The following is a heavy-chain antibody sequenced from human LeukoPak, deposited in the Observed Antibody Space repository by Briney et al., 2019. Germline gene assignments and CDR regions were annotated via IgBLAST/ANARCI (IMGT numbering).Heavy chain of an antibody. Sequence: QTGGSLRLSCAASGFTFSSYAMSWVRQAPGKGLEWVSAISGSGGSTYYADSVKGRFTISRDNSKNTLYLQMNSLRAEDTAVYYCASEGSYYRYYFDYWGQGTLVTVSS. J-gene: IGHJ4*02. D-gene: IGHD3-10*01. CDR1: GFTFSSYA. CDR2: ISGSGGST. V-gene: IGHV3-23*01. CDR3: ASEGSYYRYYFDY.